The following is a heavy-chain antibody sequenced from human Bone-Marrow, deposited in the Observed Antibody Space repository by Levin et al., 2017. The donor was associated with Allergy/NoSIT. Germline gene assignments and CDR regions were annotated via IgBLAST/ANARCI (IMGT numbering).Heavy chain of an antibody. Sequence: GESLKISCAASEFTFSFYAMSWVRQAPGKGLEWVSSISGSGGSTYYADSVKGRFTISRDNSKNTLYLQMNSLRAEDTAVYYCAKDSGSYHPAFDIWGQGTMVTVSS. CDR3: AKDSGSYHPAFDI. CDR1: EFTFSFYA. D-gene: IGHD1-26*01. V-gene: IGHV3-23*01. CDR2: ISGSGGST. J-gene: IGHJ3*02.